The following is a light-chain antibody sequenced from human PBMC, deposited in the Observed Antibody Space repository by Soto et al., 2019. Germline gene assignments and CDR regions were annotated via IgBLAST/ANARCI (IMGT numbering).Light chain of an antibody. V-gene: IGKV3-15*01. CDR3: QQYNNWPPFT. CDR1: QSVSSN. Sequence: EIVMTQSPATLSVSPGERATLSCRASQSVSSNLAWYQQKSGQAPRLLIYGASTRATGIPARFSGSGSGTDFTLTISSLQSEDFAVYYCQQYNNWPPFTFGPGTKVDIK. J-gene: IGKJ3*01. CDR2: GAS.